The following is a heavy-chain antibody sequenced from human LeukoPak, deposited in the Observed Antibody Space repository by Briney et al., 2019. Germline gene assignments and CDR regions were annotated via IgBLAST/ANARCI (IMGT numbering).Heavy chain of an antibody. CDR2: INHSGST. CDR3: ARRQWLVHRKYGMDV. Sequence: SETLSLTRAVYGGSFSGYYWSWIRQPPGKGLEWIGEINHSGSTNYNPSLKSRVTISVDTSKNQFSLKLSSVTAADTAVYYCARRQWLVHRKYGMDVWGQGTTVTVSS. J-gene: IGHJ6*02. CDR1: GGSFSGYY. D-gene: IGHD6-19*01. V-gene: IGHV4-34*01.